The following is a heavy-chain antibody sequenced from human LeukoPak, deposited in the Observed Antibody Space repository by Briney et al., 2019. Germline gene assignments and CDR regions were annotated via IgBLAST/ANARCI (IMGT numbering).Heavy chain of an antibody. CDR3: AILPGYSSGWYEVNY. J-gene: IGHJ4*02. CDR1: GFTFSSYA. Sequence: PGGSLRLSCAASGFTFSSYAMSWVRQAPGKGLEWVSGIIGSGGSTYYADSVKGWFTISRDNSRNTLYLQMNSPRAEDTAVYYCAILPGYSSGWYEVNYWGQGTLVTVSS. D-gene: IGHD6-13*01. CDR2: IIGSGGST. V-gene: IGHV3-23*01.